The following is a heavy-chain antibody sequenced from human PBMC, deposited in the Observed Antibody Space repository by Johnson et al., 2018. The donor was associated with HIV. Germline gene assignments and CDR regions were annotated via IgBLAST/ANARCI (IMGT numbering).Heavy chain of an antibody. D-gene: IGHD6-6*01. CDR3: ARERSLNEYSSSWDAFDI. J-gene: IGHJ3*02. CDR2: ISYDGSNK. Sequence: VQLVESGGGVVQPGRSLRLSCAASGFTFSSYAMHWVRQAPGKGLEWVAVISYDGSNKYYADSVKGRFTISRDNSKNTLSLQMKSLRAEDTAVYYCARERSLNEYSSSWDAFDIWGQGTMVTVSS. V-gene: IGHV3-30-3*01. CDR1: GFTFSSYA.